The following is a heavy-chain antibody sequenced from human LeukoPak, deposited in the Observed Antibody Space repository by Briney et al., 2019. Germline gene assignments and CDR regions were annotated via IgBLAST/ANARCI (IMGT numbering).Heavy chain of an antibody. D-gene: IGHD4-17*01. Sequence: SETLSLTCTVSGGSISSSSYYWGWIRQPPAKWLEWIGSIYYSGSTYYNPSLKSRVTISVDTSKNQFSLKLSSVTAADTAVYYCARRVATVTGFCDYWGQGTLVTVSS. CDR1: GGSISSSSYY. J-gene: IGHJ4*02. CDR3: ARRVATVTGFCDY. CDR2: IYYSGST. V-gene: IGHV4-39*01.